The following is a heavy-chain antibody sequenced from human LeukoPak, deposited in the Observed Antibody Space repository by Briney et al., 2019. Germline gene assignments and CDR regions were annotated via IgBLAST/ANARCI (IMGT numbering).Heavy chain of an antibody. D-gene: IGHD3-10*01. Sequence: GGSLRLSCAASGFTFSSYAMSWVRQAPGKGLEWVSAISGSGGSTYYADSVKGRFTISRDNSKNTLYLQMNSLRAEDTAVYYCAKDLLLWFGELLWDYYYGMDVWGQGTTVTVSS. CDR3: AKDLLLWFGELLWDYYYGMDV. CDR2: ISGSGGST. CDR1: GFTFSSYA. V-gene: IGHV3-23*01. J-gene: IGHJ6*02.